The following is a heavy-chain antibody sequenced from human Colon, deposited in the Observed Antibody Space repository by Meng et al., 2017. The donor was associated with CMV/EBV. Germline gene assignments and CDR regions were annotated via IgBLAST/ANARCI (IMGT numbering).Heavy chain of an antibody. V-gene: IGHV1-8*02. Sequence: ASVKVSCMASGYTFATYDINWVRQAPGQGLEWMGWMNPKSGKTGYAQRFQGRVAMTSNISVNTAYMELSNLRSEDTAVFYCTRGPFRYWGQGTLVTVSS. J-gene: IGHJ4*02. CDR3: TRGPFRY. D-gene: IGHD3-3*02. CDR2: MNPKSGKT. CDR1: GYTFATYD.